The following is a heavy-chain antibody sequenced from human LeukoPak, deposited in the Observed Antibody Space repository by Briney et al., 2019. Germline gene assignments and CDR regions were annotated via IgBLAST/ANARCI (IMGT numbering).Heavy chain of an antibody. D-gene: IGHD1-1*01. Sequence: ASVKVSCKASGYTFTSYYMHWVRQAPGQGLEWMGIINPSGGSTSYAQKFQGRVTMTRDTSTSTVYMELSSLRSEDTAVHYCARDSWDDVSFDYWGQGTLVTVSS. J-gene: IGHJ4*02. CDR2: INPSGGST. CDR1: GYTFTSYY. CDR3: ARDSWDDVSFDY. V-gene: IGHV1-46*01.